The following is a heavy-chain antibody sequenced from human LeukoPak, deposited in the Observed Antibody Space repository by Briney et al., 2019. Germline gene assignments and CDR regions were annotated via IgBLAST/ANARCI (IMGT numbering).Heavy chain of an antibody. Sequence: GGSLRLSCAAPGFTFRSYGMHWVRQAPGKGLEWVAVIWYDGSNKYYADSVKGRFTISRDNSKNTLYLQMNSLRAEDTAVYYCAKDLVSDFWSGSDNDAFDIWGQGTMVTVSS. V-gene: IGHV3-33*06. J-gene: IGHJ3*02. CDR2: IWYDGSNK. CDR1: GFTFRSYG. D-gene: IGHD3-3*01. CDR3: AKDLVSDFWSGSDNDAFDI.